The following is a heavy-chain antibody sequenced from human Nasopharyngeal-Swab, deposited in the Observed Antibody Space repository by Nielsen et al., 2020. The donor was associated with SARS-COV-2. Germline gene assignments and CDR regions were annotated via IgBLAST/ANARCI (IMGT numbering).Heavy chain of an antibody. V-gene: IGHV3-15*01. CDR2: VKSKTDGATT. D-gene: IGHD2-2*01. CDR3: TTDRPILVVSVADH. J-gene: IGHJ4*02. Sequence: GESLKISCAASGFSFSNAWMSWVRQAPGKGLEWVGRVKSKTDGATTDYAAPVKGRFTISSDDSKNTLYLQMSSLRTEDTAVYYCTTDRPILVVSVADHWGQGTLVTVSS. CDR1: GFSFSNAW.